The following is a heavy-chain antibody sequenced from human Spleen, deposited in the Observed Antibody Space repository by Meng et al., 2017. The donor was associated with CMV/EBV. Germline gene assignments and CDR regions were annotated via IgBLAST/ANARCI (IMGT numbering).Heavy chain of an antibody. CDR1: GGSFSGYY. V-gene: IGHV4-34*01. Sequence: GSLRLSCAVYGGSFSGYYWSWIRQPPGKGLEWIGEINHSGSTNYNPSLKSRVTISVDTSKNQFSLKLSSVTAADTAVYYCARGLDYDFWSGKGAFDIWGQGTMATVSS. CDR3: ARGLDYDFWSGKGAFDI. D-gene: IGHD3-3*01. J-gene: IGHJ3*02. CDR2: INHSGST.